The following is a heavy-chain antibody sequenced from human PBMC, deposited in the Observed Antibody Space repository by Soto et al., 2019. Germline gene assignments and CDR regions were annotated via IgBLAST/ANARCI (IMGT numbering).Heavy chain of an antibody. D-gene: IGHD2-15*01. V-gene: IGHV1-8*01. J-gene: IGHJ5*02. CDR3: ARVNYCSGGSCYLNWFDP. CDR2: MNPNSGNT. Sequence: ASVKVSCKASGYTFTSYDINWVRQATGQGLEWMGWMNPNSGNTGYAQKFQGRVTMTRNTSISTAYMELSSLRSEDTAVYYCARVNYCSGGSCYLNWFDPWGQGTLVTVSS. CDR1: GYTFTSYD.